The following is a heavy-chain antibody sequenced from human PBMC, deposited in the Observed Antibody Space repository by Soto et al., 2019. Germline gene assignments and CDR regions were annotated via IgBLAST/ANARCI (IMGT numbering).Heavy chain of an antibody. Sequence: SLRLSCAASGFTFSSYGMHWVRQAPGKGLEWVAVISYDGSNKYYADSVKGRFTISRDNSKNTLYLQMNSLRAEDTAVYYCAKDDLGYCSGGSCLFYGMDVWGQGATVTVSS. CDR3: AKDDLGYCSGGSCLFYGMDV. CDR2: ISYDGSNK. J-gene: IGHJ6*02. CDR1: GFTFSSYG. V-gene: IGHV3-30*18. D-gene: IGHD2-15*01.